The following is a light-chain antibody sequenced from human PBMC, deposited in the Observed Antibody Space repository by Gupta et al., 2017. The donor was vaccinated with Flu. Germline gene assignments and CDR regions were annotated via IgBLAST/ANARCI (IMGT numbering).Light chain of an antibody. J-gene: IGKJ4*01. CDR3: QQSYSTLLT. V-gene: IGKV1-39*01. CDR1: QSISSY. Sequence: IQMTQSPSSLSASVGDRVTITCRASQSISSYLYWYQQKPGKAPKLLIYAATSLQSGVPSRFSGSGSGTDITLTISSLQPEDFATYYCQQSYSTLLTFGGGTKVEIK. CDR2: AAT.